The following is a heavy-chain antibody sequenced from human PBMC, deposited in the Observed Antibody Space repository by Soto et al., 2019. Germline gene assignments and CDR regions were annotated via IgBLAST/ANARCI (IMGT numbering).Heavy chain of an antibody. V-gene: IGHV4-34*01. CDR1: GGSFSGYY. Sequence: PSETLSLTCAVYGGSFSGYYWSWIRQPPGKGLEWIGEINHSGSTNYNPSLKSRVTISVDTSKNQFSLKLSSVTAADTAVYYCASAGRYYYGSGSSFDYWGQGTLVTVSS. D-gene: IGHD3-10*01. CDR3: ASAGRYYYGSGSSFDY. J-gene: IGHJ4*02. CDR2: INHSGST.